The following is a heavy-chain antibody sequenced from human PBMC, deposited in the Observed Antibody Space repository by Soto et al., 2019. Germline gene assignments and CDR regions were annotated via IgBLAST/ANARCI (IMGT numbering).Heavy chain of an antibody. D-gene: IGHD3-3*01. CDR3: ARVERGITIFGVVIPPFDY. CDR1: GFIFNNYW. Sequence: PGGSLRLSCAASGFIFNNYWMGWVRQAPGKGLEWVSYISSSGSTIYYADSVKGRFTISRDNAKNSLYLQMNSLRAEDTAVYYCARVERGITIFGVVIPPFDYWGQGTLVTVSS. CDR2: ISSSGSTI. J-gene: IGHJ4*02. V-gene: IGHV3-11*01.